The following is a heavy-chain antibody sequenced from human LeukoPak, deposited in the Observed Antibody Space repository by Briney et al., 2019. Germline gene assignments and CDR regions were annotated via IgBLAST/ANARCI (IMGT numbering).Heavy chain of an antibody. CDR2: ISGSGGST. J-gene: IGHJ6*02. D-gene: IGHD5-24*01. Sequence: GSLRLSCAASGFTFSSYAMSWVRQAPGKGLEWVSAISGSGGSTYYADSVKGRFTISRDNSKNTLYLQMNSLRAEDTAVYYCAKDVEMATIDYYYYGMDVWGQGTTVTVSS. V-gene: IGHV3-23*01. CDR1: GFTFSSYA. CDR3: AKDVEMATIDYYYYGMDV.